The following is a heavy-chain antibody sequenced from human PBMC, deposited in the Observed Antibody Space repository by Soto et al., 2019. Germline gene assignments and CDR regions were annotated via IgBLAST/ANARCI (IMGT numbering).Heavy chain of an antibody. V-gene: IGHV4-59*01. J-gene: IGHJ3*02. CDR1: GRSISSYH. D-gene: IGHD5-18*01. Sequence: XTLSLTFTVSGRSISSYHWRWIRQPTGKGLEWIGYIYYSGSTNYNPSLKSRVTISVDTSKNQFFLKLTSVTSADTAVYYCAREEGYAAFAIWVQWTMVTVSS. CDR2: IYYSGST. CDR3: AREEGYAAFAI.